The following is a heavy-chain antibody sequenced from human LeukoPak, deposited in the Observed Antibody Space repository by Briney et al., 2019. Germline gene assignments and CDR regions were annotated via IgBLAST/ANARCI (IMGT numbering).Heavy chain of an antibody. CDR3: VRGGCDSSGYAWVC. J-gene: IGHJ4*02. V-gene: IGHV4-59*01. D-gene: IGHD3-22*01. Sequence: PETLSLTCTVSGGSISSYYWSWIRQPPGPGLEWIGYIYYSGSTNDNPSLKSRVTISVDTSTNQFSLKLSSVSAADTAVYYCVRGGCDSSGYAWVCWGQGTLVTVSS. CDR2: IYYSGST. CDR1: GGSISSYY.